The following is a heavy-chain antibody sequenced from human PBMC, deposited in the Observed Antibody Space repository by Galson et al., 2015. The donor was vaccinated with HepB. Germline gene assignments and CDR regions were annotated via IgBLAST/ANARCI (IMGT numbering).Heavy chain of an antibody. D-gene: IGHD5-24*01. CDR1: GDSVSSSSVA. V-gene: IGHV6-1*01. Sequence: CAISGDSVSSSSVAWNWIRQSPSRGLEWLGRTFYRSKWYYDYALSVKSRITIYTDTSNNQFSLLLNSVTPEDTAVYYCARDLSADGWYLDLWGRGTLVSVSS. CDR2: TFYRSKWYY. CDR3: ARDLSADGWYLDL. J-gene: IGHJ2*01.